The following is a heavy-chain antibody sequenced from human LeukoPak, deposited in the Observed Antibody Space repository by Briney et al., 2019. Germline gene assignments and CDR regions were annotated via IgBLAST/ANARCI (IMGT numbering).Heavy chain of an antibody. CDR1: GGSISTYY. CDR3: ARVAAAGTKHYFDY. J-gene: IGHJ4*02. D-gene: IGHD6-13*01. V-gene: IGHV4-59*01. Sequence: SETLSLTCIVSGGSISTYYGTWIRQPPGKGLEWIGYIHSSGSTNYNPSLKSRVTISVDTSKNQFSLKLTSVTAADTAVYYCARVAAAGTKHYFDYWGQGNPGHRLV. CDR2: IHSSGST.